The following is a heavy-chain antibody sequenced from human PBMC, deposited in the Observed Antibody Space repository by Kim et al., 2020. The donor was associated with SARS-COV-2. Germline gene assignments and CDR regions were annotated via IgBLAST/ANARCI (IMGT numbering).Heavy chain of an antibody. CDR2: IKQDGSEK. D-gene: IGHD6-13*01. V-gene: IGHV3-7*01. J-gene: IGHJ5*02. CDR3: ARSRWQQLPLAWFDP. CDR1: GFTFSSYW. Sequence: GGSLRLSCAASGFTFSSYWMSWVRQAPGKGLEWVANIKQDGSEKYYVDSVKGRFTISRDNAKNSLYLQMNSLRAEDTAVYYCARSRWQQLPLAWFDPWGQGTLVTVSS.